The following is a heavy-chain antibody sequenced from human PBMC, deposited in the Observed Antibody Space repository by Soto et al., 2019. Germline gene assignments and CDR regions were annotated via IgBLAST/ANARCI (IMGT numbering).Heavy chain of an antibody. D-gene: IGHD6-13*01. V-gene: IGHV4-59*01. CDR1: GGSISSYY. CDR2: IYYSGST. CDR3: AKEVLAAGQGWFDP. Sequence: SETLSLTCTVSGGSISSYYWSWIRQPPGKGLEWIGYIYYSGSTNYNPSLKNRVTISVDNSKNTLYLDISNVTPEDTAVYYCAKEVLAAGQGWFDPWGQGTLVTVSS. J-gene: IGHJ5*02.